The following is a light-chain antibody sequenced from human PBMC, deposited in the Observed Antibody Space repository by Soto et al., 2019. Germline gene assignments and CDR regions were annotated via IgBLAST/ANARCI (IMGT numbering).Light chain of an antibody. J-gene: IGKJ1*01. CDR1: QSISIW. V-gene: IGKV1-5*03. Sequence: IQITHSPSTLSASVVYRVSITFRSSQSISIWLAWYQQKPGKAPKILIYKASSLESGVPSRFSGSGSGTEFTLTISSLQPDDFATYYCQQYSTYTPRTFGQGTKVDIK. CDR2: KAS. CDR3: QQYSTYTPRT.